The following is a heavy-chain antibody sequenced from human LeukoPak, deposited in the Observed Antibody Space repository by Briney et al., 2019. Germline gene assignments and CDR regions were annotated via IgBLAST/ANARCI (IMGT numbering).Heavy chain of an antibody. CDR2: IYSGGST. V-gene: IGHV3-53*01. CDR3: ARDGGYSYGTDY. Sequence: GGSLRLSCAASGFTVSSNYMSWVRQAPGKGLEWVSVIYSGGSTYYADSVKGRSTISRDNSKNTLYLQMNSLRAEDTAVYYCARDGGYSYGTDYWGQGTLVTVSS. D-gene: IGHD5-18*01. CDR1: GFTVSSNY. J-gene: IGHJ4*02.